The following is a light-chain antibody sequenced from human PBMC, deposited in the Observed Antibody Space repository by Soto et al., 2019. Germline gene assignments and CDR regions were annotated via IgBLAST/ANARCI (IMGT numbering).Light chain of an antibody. V-gene: IGKV1-8*01. CDR2: AAS. CDR1: QGISSY. CDR3: QQYYSYRPFT. Sequence: AIRMTQSPSSLSASTGDRVTITCRASQGISSYLAWYQQKPGKAPKLLIYAASTLQSGVPSRFSGSGSGTDLTRTIVCLQSEDLGTLCCQQYYSYRPFTFGPGTKFDIK. J-gene: IGKJ3*01.